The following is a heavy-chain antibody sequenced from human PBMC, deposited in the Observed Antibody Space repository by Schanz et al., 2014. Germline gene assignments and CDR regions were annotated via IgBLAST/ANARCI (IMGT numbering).Heavy chain of an antibody. CDR1: GYTFTSYG. J-gene: IGHJ4*02. V-gene: IGHV1-18*01. CDR3: ARDRDQWDGNYLDY. D-gene: IGHD1-26*01. Sequence: QVQLVQSGAEVKKPGASLKVSCKTSGYTFTSYGLSWVRQAPGQGLEWMGWISPYTGNANYAQKFQGRFTITTDTSTSTVYMELRSLTSDDSAVYYCARDRDQWDGNYLDYWGQGTLVTVSS. CDR2: ISPYTGNA.